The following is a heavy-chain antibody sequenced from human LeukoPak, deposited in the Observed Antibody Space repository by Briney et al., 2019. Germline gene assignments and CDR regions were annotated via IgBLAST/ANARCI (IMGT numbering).Heavy chain of an antibody. CDR1: GGSISSSGYY. Sequence: SETLSLTCTVSGGSISSSGYYWVWIRQPPGKGLEWIGSIYYSGSTYYSPSLKSRVTISVDTSRNQISLKLSSVTAADTAVYYCAAAMVLNWFDPWGQGNPVTVSS. CDR2: IYYSGST. CDR3: AAAMVLNWFDP. J-gene: IGHJ5*02. D-gene: IGHD5-18*01. V-gene: IGHV4-39*01.